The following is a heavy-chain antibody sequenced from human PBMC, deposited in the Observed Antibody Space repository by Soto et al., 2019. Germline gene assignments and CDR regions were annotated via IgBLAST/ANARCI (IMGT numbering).Heavy chain of an antibody. Sequence: QVHLVQSGGEVKKPGASVKVSCKASGYTFNRHGITWVRQAPGQGLEWMGWISGYNGDINYEQKLQGRVTLSSDTLTSTVYLELKSLRFDDTAVYYCASVRIVGAREIDFWGQGTLVTVSS. CDR1: GYTFNRHG. CDR3: ASVRIVGAREIDF. V-gene: IGHV1-18*04. CDR2: ISGYNGDI. J-gene: IGHJ4*02. D-gene: IGHD1-26*01.